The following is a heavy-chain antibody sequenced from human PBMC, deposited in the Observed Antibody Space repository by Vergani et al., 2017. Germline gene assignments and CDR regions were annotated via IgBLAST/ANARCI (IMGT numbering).Heavy chain of an antibody. CDR3: ARSPGYSSGWYNPNWFDP. D-gene: IGHD6-19*01. CDR1: GGSISSHY. J-gene: IGHJ5*02. CDR2: IYYSGST. V-gene: IGHV4-59*11. Sequence: QVQLQESGPGLVKPSETLSLTCTVSGGSISSHYWSWIRQPPGKGLEWIGYIYYSGSTNYNPSLKSRVTISVDTSKNQCSLKLSSVTAADTAVYYCARSPGYSSGWYNPNWFDPWGQGTLVTVSS.